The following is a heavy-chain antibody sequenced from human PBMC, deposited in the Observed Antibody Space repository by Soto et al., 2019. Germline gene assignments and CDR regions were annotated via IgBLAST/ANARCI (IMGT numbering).Heavy chain of an antibody. CDR1: GGSISSYY. V-gene: IGHV4-59*01. D-gene: IGHD2-15*01. J-gene: IGHJ4*02. Sequence: PSETLSLTCTVSGGSISSYYWSWIRQPPGKGLEWIGYIYYSGSTNYNPSIKSRVTISVDTSQNQFSLNLSSVTAADTAVYYCARVLPRYCSGGSCYSAFYYFDYWGQGTLVTVSS. CDR2: IYYSGST. CDR3: ARVLPRYCSGGSCYSAFYYFDY.